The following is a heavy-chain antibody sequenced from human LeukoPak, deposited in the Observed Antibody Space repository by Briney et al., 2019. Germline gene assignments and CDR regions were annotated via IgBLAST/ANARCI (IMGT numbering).Heavy chain of an antibody. V-gene: IGHV3-21*01. CDR1: EFTFSSYS. CDR2: ISATGIYR. J-gene: IGHJ3*01. CDR3: ARDATPNFRRSALDDAFDV. Sequence: GGSLRLSCAASEFTFSSYSMNWVRQAPGKGLEWVSSISATGIYRYYADSVKGRFTISRDNAKNTLYLQMNSLRAEDTAVYFCARDATPNFRRSALDDAFDVWGHGTMVTVSS. D-gene: IGHD3-3*01.